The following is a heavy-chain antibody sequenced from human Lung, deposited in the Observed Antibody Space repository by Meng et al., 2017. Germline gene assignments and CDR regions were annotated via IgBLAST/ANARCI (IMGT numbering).Heavy chain of an antibody. J-gene: IGHJ4*01. CDR1: GFIFSNAW. V-gene: IGHV3-15*01. CDR3: SGHVDY. Sequence: VELVESGGGFVKPGGSLICSCVGSGFIFSNAWMTWVRQAPGKGLEWLGRMKSNIDGGTVDYAASVSGRFFISRDDSKNTFYLQMNSLKTEDTAVYYCSGHVDYWGHGTLVTVSS. CDR2: MKSNIDGGTV.